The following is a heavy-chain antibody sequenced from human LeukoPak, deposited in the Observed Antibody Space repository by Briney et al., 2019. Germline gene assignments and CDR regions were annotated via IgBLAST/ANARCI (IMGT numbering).Heavy chain of an antibody. J-gene: IGHJ6*03. V-gene: IGHV1-69*01. CDR2: IIPIFGTA. Sequence: SVKVSCKASGGTFSSYAISWVRQAPGQGPEWMGGIIPIFGTANYAQKFQGRVTITADESTSTAYMELSSLRSEDTAVYYCARDQVGYGDYGGYYYYYMDVWGKGTTVTVSS. CDR1: GGTFSSYA. CDR3: ARDQVGYGDYGGYYYYYMDV. D-gene: IGHD4-17*01.